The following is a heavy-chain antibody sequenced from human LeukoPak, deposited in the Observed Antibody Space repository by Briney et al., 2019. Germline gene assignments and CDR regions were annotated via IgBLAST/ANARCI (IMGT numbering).Heavy chain of an antibody. V-gene: IGHV1-8*01. CDR1: GYTFTSYD. CDR3: ATKGYCSSTSCPPVLDY. D-gene: IGHD2-2*01. CDR2: MNPNSGNT. Sequence: GASMKVSCKASGYTFTSYDINWVRQATGQGLEWMGWMNPNSGNTGYAQKFQGRVTMTRNTAISTAYMELSSLRSEDTAVYYCATKGYCSSTSCPPVLDYWGQGTLVTVSS. J-gene: IGHJ4*02.